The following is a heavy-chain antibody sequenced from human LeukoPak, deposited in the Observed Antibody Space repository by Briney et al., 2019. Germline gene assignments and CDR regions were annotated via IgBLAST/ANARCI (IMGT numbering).Heavy chain of an antibody. V-gene: IGHV3-7*03. CDR3: ARSSYSSSSSV. CDR1: GFTLSNIW. D-gene: IGHD6-6*01. Sequence: GGSLRLSCTASGFTLSNIWMSWVRQAPGKGLEWVASINSDGSEGYYADVVKGRFTISRDNAKNSLYLQINSLRAEDTAVYYCARSSYSSSSSVWGQGTMVTVSS. J-gene: IGHJ3*01. CDR2: INSDGSEG.